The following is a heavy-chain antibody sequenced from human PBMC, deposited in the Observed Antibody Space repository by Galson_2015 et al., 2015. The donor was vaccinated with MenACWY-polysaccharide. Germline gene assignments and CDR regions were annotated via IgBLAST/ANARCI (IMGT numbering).Heavy chain of an antibody. CDR1: GFTFSSYA. J-gene: IGHJ4*02. D-gene: IGHD3-9*01. CDR3: AKCTFDILTGLLDY. CDR2: ISGSGGST. V-gene: IGHV3-23*01. Sequence: SLRLSCAASGFTFSSYAMSWVRQAPGKGLEWVSAISGSGGSTYYADSVKGRFTISRDNSKNTLYLQMNSLRAEDTAVYYCAKCTFDILTGLLDYWGQGTLVTVSS.